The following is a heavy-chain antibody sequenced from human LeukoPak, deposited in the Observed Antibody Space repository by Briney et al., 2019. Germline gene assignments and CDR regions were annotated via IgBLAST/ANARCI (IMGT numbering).Heavy chain of an antibody. J-gene: IGHJ4*02. CDR1: GGSISSYY. D-gene: IGHD1-26*01. V-gene: IGHV4-4*07. CDR3: ARDSWVGATFDY. CDR2: IYTSGST. Sequence: SETLSLTCTVSGGSISSYYWSWIRQPAGKGLEWIGRIYTSGSTNYNPSLKSRVTLLVDPSKNQFSLKLSSVTAADTAVYYCARDSWVGATFDYWGQGTLVTVSS.